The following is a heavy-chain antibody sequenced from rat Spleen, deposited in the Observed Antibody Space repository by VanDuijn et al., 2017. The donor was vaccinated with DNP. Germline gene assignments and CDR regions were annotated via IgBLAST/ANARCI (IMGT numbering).Heavy chain of an antibody. V-gene: IGHV1-43*01. CDR2: INTGSGGT. D-gene: IGHD1-4*01. CDR1: GYTFTTYY. J-gene: IGHJ1*01. CDR3: ARRRLPYWYFDF. Sequence: QVQLRQSGAEPAKPGSSVKISCKASGYTFTTYYISWIKQTTGQGLDYIGYINTGSGGTNCNEKFRGKATLTVDTSSSTAFMQLSSLTPDDSAVYYCARRRLPYWYFDFWGPGTMVTVSS.